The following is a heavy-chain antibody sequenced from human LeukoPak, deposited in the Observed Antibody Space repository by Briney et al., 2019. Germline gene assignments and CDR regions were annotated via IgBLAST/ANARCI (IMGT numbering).Heavy chain of an antibody. D-gene: IGHD1-26*01. V-gene: IGHV4-39*07. CDR3: ARENYGSWYY. CDR1: GGSISGSSFW. CDR2: IYYSVTT. Sequence: SETLSLTCTVSGGSISGSSFWWGWIRRSPGKGLEWIGNIYYSVTTNYNPSLESRVAISVDTSKNQFSLKLSSVTAADTAVYYRARENYGSWYYWGQGTLVTVSS. J-gene: IGHJ4*02.